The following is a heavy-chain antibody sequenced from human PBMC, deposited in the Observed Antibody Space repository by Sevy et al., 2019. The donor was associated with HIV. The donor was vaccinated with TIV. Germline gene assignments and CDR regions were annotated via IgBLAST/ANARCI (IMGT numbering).Heavy chain of an antibody. V-gene: IGHV1-69*13. CDR1: GGTFSSYA. Sequence: SVKVSCKASGGTFSSYAISWVRQAPGQGLEWMGRIIPIFGTANYAQKFQGRVTITADESTSTAYMELSSLRSEDTAVYYCARSITMVRGLHDAFDIWGQGTMVTVSS. CDR3: ARSITMVRGLHDAFDI. D-gene: IGHD3-10*01. CDR2: IIPIFGTA. J-gene: IGHJ3*02.